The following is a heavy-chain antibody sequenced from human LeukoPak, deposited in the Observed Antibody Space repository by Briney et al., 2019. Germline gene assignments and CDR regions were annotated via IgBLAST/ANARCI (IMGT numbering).Heavy chain of an antibody. D-gene: IGHD6-13*01. CDR1: GSTFSSYA. J-gene: IGHJ4*02. CDR2: IASDGRDK. Sequence: GGSLRLSCAASGSTFSSYAMHWVRQAPGRGLEWVAVIASDGRDKHCTDSVKGRFTISRDNSKNTLYLQMNSLRAEDTAVYFCAKDSKVGAADYYFDYWGQGTLVTVSS. CDR3: AKDSKVGAADYYFDY. V-gene: IGHV3-30*18.